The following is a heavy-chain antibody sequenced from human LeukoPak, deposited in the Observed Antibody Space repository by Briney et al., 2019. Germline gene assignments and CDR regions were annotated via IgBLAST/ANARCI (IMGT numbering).Heavy chain of an antibody. CDR3: AKAARYCTNGVCYNY. CDR2: ISGSGGST. Sequence: PGGSLRLSCAASGLTFSSYAMSWVRQAPGKGLEWVSAISGSGGSTYYADSVKGRFTISRDNSKNTLCLQMNSLRAEDTAVYYCAKAARYCTNGVCYNYWGQGTLVTVSS. V-gene: IGHV3-23*01. CDR1: GLTFSSYA. J-gene: IGHJ4*02. D-gene: IGHD2-8*01.